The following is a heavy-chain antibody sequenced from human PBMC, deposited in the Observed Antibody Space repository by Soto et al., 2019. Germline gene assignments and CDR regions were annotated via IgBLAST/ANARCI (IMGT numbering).Heavy chain of an antibody. CDR1: GFTVSSNY. CDR3: GRSMTTVTTYYMDV. V-gene: IGHV3-66*01. J-gene: IGHJ6*03. D-gene: IGHD4-4*01. CDR2: IYSGGST. Sequence: GGSLRLSCAASGFTVSSNYMSWVRQAPGKGLEWVSVIYSGGSTYYADSVKGRFTISRDNSKNTLYLQMNSLRAEDTAVYYCGRSMTTVTTYYMDVWGKGTTVTVSS.